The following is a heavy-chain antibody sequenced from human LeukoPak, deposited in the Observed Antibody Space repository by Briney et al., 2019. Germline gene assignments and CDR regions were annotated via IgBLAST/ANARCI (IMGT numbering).Heavy chain of an antibody. V-gene: IGHV3-48*01. J-gene: IGHJ6*02. D-gene: IGHD3-3*01. CDR3: ARDEVHYDFWSGYSV. CDR2: ISSSSSTI. CDR1: GFTFSTYS. Sequence: GGSLRLSCAVSGFTFSTYSMNWVRQAPGKGLEWVSYISSSSSTIYYADSVKGRFTISRDNAKNSLYLQMNSLRAEDTAVYYCARDEVHYDFWSGYSVWGQGTTVTVSS.